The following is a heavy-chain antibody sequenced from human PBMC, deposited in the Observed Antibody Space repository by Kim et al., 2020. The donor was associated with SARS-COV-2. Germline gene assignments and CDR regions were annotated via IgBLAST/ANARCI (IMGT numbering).Heavy chain of an antibody. CDR1: GFTFSDYY. D-gene: IGHD2-2*02. V-gene: IGHV3-11*01. CDR3: AXDXQGXXWYTPDWFYP. J-gene: IGHJ5*02. CDR2: ISNTGSTV. Sequence: GGSLRLSCDVSGFTFSDYYMSWIRQAPGKGLEWISSISNTGSTVFYADSVRDRFTISXXNAEFSLXXEXSSLRADDTAIYYCAXDXQGXXWYTPDWFYPWGXXXLVTVS.